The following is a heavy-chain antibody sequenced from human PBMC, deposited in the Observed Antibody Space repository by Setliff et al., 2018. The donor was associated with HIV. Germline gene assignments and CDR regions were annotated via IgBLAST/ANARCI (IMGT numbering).Heavy chain of an antibody. CDR3: ARGGANPSWFDS. D-gene: IGHD3-16*01. J-gene: IGHJ5*01. CDR1: GFTFSTYT. CDR2: ISSTSNYI. V-gene: IGHV3-21*01. Sequence: PGGSLRLSCAASGFTFSTYTVNWVRQAPGKGLEWVSSISSTSNYIYFADSVKGRFTISRDNAKNSLFLQMNSLRAEDTAVYFCARGGANPSWFDSWGQGTLVTVSS.